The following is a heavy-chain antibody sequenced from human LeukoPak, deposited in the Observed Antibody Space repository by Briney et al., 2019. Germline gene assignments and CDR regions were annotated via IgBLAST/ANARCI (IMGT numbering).Heavy chain of an antibody. D-gene: IGHD4-17*01. Sequence: GGSLRLSCAASGFTVSSNYMSWVRQAPGKGLEWVSVIYSGGSTYYADSVKGRFTISRDNSKNTLYLQMNSLRAEDTAVYYCASNHYGDYPNDAFDIWGQGTMVTVSS. CDR2: IYSGGST. CDR3: ASNHYGDYPNDAFDI. J-gene: IGHJ3*02. CDR1: GFTVSSNY. V-gene: IGHV3-53*01.